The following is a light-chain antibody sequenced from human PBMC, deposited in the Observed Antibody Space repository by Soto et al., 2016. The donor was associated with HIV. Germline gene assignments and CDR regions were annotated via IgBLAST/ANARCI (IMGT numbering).Light chain of an antibody. CDR3: QQSYSVPPT. CDR1: QNIKSY. Sequence: DIQMTQSPSSLSASLGDRVTITCRASQNIKSYLNWYQVKPGKAPKLLIYAASSLQSGVPSRFSGSGSGADYTLTITIQQREDFATYYCQQSYSVPPTFGGGSKVEIK. CDR2: AAS. V-gene: IGKV1-39*01. J-gene: IGKJ4*01.